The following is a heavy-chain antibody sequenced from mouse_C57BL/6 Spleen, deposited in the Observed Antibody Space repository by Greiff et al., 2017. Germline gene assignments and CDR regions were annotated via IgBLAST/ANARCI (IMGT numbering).Heavy chain of an antibody. D-gene: IGHD2-4*01. Sequence: QVQLQQPGTELVKPGASVKLSCKASGYTFTSYWMHWVKQRPGQGLEWIGNINPSNGGTNYNEKFKSKATLTVDKSSSTAYMQLSSLTSEDSAVYYCARGGWDYDVPYYFDYWGQGTTLTVSS. V-gene: IGHV1-53*01. CDR2: INPSNGGT. J-gene: IGHJ2*01. CDR3: ARGGWDYDVPYYFDY. CDR1: GYTFTSYW.